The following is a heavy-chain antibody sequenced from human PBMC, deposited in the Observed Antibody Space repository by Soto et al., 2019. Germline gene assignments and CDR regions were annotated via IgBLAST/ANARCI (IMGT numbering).Heavy chain of an antibody. D-gene: IGHD5-18*01. V-gene: IGHV2-5*02. CDR1: GFSLSTSGVG. CDR3: AHRCSDTAMVTNWFDP. J-gene: IGHJ5*02. Sequence: QITLKESGPTLVKPTQTLTLTCTFSGFSLSTSGVGVGWIRQPPGKALEWLALIYWDDDKRYSPSLKSRLTITQDTSQTPVVLTITNMAPVDTATYYCAHRCSDTAMVTNWFDPWGQGTLVTVSS. CDR2: IYWDDDK.